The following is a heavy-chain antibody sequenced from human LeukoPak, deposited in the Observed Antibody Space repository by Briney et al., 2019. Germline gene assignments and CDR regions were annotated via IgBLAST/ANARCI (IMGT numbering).Heavy chain of an antibody. CDR2: INPSGGST. V-gene: IGHV1-46*01. Sequence: GASVKVSCKASGYTFTNYYMYWVRQAPGQGLEWMGIINPSGGSTSYAQKFQGRVTMTRDTSTSTVYMELSSLRSEDTAVYYCAREVGSGWYELDYWGQGTLVTVSS. D-gene: IGHD6-19*01. CDR1: GYTFTNYY. J-gene: IGHJ4*02. CDR3: AREVGSGWYELDY.